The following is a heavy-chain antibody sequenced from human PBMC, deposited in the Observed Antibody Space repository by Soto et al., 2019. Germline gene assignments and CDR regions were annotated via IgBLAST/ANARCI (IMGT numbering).Heavy chain of an antibody. D-gene: IGHD2-2*01. V-gene: IGHV4-4*07. CDR2: IYSAGAT. J-gene: IGHJ6*02. CDR1: GGPISNYY. CDR3: SRVGCSNSNCQTRGMDV. Sequence: QVQLQESGPGLVRPSETLYLICNVSGGPISNYYWSWVRQPAGKGLEWVGRIYSAGATNYSPSLKSRVFMSLDMSGNQFSLQLNSVTAADTAVYYCSRVGCSNSNCQTRGMDVWGQGTTVTVSS.